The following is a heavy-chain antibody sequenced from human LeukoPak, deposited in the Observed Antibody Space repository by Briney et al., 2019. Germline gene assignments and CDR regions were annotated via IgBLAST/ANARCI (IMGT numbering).Heavy chain of an antibody. Sequence: SETLSLTCAVSGGSISSSNWWSWVRQPPGKGLEWIGEIYHSGSTNYNPSLKSRVTISVDTSKNQFSLKLSSVTAADTAVYYCASRRSTPYYCYYYGMDVWGQGTTVTVSS. CDR1: GGSISSSNW. J-gene: IGHJ6*02. V-gene: IGHV4-4*02. D-gene: IGHD6-13*01. CDR3: ASRRSTPYYCYYYGMDV. CDR2: IYHSGST.